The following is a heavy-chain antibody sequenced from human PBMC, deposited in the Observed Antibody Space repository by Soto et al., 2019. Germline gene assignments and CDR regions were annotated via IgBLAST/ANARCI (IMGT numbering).Heavy chain of an antibody. CDR2: ISSNGGST. D-gene: IGHD3-9*01. CDR3: VKGELRYFDWPSFDP. CDR1: GFTFSSYA. J-gene: IGHJ5*02. V-gene: IGHV3-64D*06. Sequence: VGSLRLSCSASGFTFSSYAMHWVRQAPGKGLEYVSAISSNGGSTYYADSVKGRFTISRDNSKNTLYLQMSSLRAEDTAVYYCVKGELRYFDWPSFDPWGQGTLVTVSS.